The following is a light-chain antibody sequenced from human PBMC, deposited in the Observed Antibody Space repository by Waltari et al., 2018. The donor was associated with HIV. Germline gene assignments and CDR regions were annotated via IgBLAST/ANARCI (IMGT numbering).Light chain of an antibody. Sequence: EIVLTQSPGTLSLSPGDRATLSCRASESVTTSHLAWYQQKPGQATRLLLYRISKRLTGSPDRFSGSGSGADFSLTSSRLEPEEFAVYYCQQHGLSPITFGQGTRLEIK. CDR3: QQHGLSPIT. CDR1: ESVTTSH. V-gene: IGKV3-20*01. CDR2: RIS. J-gene: IGKJ5*01.